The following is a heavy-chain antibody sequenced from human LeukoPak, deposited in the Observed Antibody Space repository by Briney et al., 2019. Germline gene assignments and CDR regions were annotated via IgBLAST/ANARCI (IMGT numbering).Heavy chain of an antibody. CDR3: AKDRAAGAVTTYDS. D-gene: IGHD4-17*01. Sequence: GGSLRLSCAASGFTFSSYSMNWVRQAPGKGLEWVAQISYDGSNKCYADSVKGRFTISRDDSKNTLSLHMNSLRAEDTSLYYCAKDRAAGAVTTYDSWGQGTLVTVSS. CDR1: GFTFSSYS. CDR2: ISYDGSNK. V-gene: IGHV3-30*18. J-gene: IGHJ4*02.